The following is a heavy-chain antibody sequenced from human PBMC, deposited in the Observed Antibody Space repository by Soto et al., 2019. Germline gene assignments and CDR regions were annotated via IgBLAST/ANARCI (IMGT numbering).Heavy chain of an antibody. J-gene: IGHJ6*02. CDR3: AKGGAIVAAGTRVYLYNAMDV. Sequence: ASVKVSCKASGYTFTHHYIHWVRQAPGQGLDWVGVINPSGGRTNYAQKFQGRVTMTGDTSTRTVYMELSSLRSEDTAVYYCAKGGAIVAAGTRVYLYNAMDVWGQGTTVTVSS. CDR1: GYTFTHHY. CDR2: INPSGGRT. D-gene: IGHD1-26*01. V-gene: IGHV1-46*01.